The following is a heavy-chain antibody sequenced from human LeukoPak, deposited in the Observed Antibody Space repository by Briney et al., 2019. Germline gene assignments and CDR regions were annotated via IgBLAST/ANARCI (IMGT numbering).Heavy chain of an antibody. D-gene: IGHD5-18*01. V-gene: IGHV3-48*03. CDR2: VSSSGSTI. CDR3: ARGFWGSSYNWFDP. Sequence: GGSLRLSCAASGFTFSSYEMNWVRQAPGKGLEWVSYVSSSGSTIYYADSVKGRFTISRDNAKNSLYLQMNCLRAEDTAVYYCARGFWGSSYNWFDPWGQGTLVTVSS. J-gene: IGHJ5*02. CDR1: GFTFSSYE.